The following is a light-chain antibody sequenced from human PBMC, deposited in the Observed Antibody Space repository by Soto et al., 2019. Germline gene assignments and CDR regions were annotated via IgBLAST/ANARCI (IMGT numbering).Light chain of an antibody. CDR2: KAS. CDR1: QSIYTW. Sequence: DIQMTQSPSTLSASVGDRVTITCRASQSIYTWLAWYRQKPGKAPKLLIYKASSLESGVPSRFSGSGSGTEFTLAISSLQPDDFATYYCQQYHSFSWTFGQGTKVDIK. V-gene: IGKV1-5*03. J-gene: IGKJ1*01. CDR3: QQYHSFSWT.